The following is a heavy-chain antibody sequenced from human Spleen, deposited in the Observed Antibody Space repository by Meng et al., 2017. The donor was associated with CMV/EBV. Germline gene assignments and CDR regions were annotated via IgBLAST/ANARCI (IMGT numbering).Heavy chain of an antibody. V-gene: IGHV6-1*01. CDR3: ARVGYCSSTSCYHPFDY. Sequence: SETLSLTCAISGASVSSNSAAWNWIRQSPSRGLEWLGRTYYRSKWYNDYAVSVKSRITINPDTSKNQFSLQLNSVTPEDTAVYYCARVGYCSSTSCYHPFDYWGQGTLVTVSS. D-gene: IGHD2-2*01. J-gene: IGHJ4*02. CDR1: GASVSSNSAA. CDR2: TYYRSKWYN.